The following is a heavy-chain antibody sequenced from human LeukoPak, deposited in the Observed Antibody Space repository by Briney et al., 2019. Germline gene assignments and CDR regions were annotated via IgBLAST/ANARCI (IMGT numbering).Heavy chain of an antibody. CDR1: GFTFSSYS. Sequence: GGSLRLSCAASGFTFSSYSMNWVRQAPGKGLEWVSSISRGGDYTYSEDSVKGRFTISRDNAKDSLYLQLNSLRAEDTAVYYCARDLMAVAGTGSDYWGQGTLVTVSS. CDR2: ISRGGDYT. D-gene: IGHD6-19*01. J-gene: IGHJ4*02. V-gene: IGHV3-21*01. CDR3: ARDLMAVAGTGSDY.